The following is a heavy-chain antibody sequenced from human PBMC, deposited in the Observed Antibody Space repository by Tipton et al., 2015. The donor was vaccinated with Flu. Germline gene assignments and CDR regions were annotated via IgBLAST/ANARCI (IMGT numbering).Heavy chain of an antibody. V-gene: IGHV4-38-2*01. D-gene: IGHD3-10*01. CDR2: IYRSGNT. CDR1: GDSIGSDYY. J-gene: IGHJ4*02. CDR3: ARSTYHYGSGSSDY. Sequence: LRLSCAVSGDSIGSDYYWGWIRQPPGKGLEWIGNIYRSGNTYYNPSLKSRVTISVDTAKNQFSQRLSSVTAADTAVYYCARSTYHYGSGSSDYWGQGTLVTVSS.